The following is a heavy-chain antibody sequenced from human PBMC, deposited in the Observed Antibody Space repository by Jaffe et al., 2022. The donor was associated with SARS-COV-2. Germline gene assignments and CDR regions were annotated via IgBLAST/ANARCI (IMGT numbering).Heavy chain of an antibody. CDR1: GVSISSSGYY. J-gene: IGHJ5*02. Sequence: QLQLQESGPRLVKPSETLSLICTVSGVSISSSGYYWGWIRQPPGKGLEWIGSIYSSGSTYYNPSLKSRVTISVDTSKNQLSLRVRSVTAADTAVYYCARHPGSTITLFGGVHLKHWFDPWGQGTLVTVSS. CDR3: ARHPGSTITLFGGVHLKHWFDP. D-gene: IGHD3-3*01. CDR2: IYSSGST. V-gene: IGHV4-39*01.